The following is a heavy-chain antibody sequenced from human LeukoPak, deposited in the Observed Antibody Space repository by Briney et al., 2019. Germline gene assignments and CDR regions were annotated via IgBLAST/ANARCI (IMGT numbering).Heavy chain of an antibody. Sequence: ASVKVSCKASGYTLTDKYMHWVRQAPGQGLEWMGWISAHNGDTNYAQKFQGRVTMTTDTSTSTIYKELRGLRSDDTDVYYCARELREEMAPEVETDAFDIWGQGTMVTVSS. CDR2: ISAHNGDT. D-gene: IGHD5-24*01. CDR1: GYTLTDKY. CDR3: ARELREEMAPEVETDAFDI. J-gene: IGHJ3*02. V-gene: IGHV1-18*01.